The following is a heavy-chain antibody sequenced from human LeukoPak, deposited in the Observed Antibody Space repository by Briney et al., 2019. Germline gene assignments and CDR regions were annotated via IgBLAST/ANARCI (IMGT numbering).Heavy chain of an antibody. CDR1: GFSFSSHW. D-gene: IGHD5-24*01. Sequence: PGGSLRLSCAASGFSFSSHWTSWVRQAPGKGLEWVANINQDGREKQYVDSVKGRFTISRDNAKNSLYLQMNSLRAEDTAVYYCARDGVRDGLYFDYWGQGTLVTVSS. CDR3: ARDGVRDGLYFDY. J-gene: IGHJ4*02. V-gene: IGHV3-7*01. CDR2: INQDGREK.